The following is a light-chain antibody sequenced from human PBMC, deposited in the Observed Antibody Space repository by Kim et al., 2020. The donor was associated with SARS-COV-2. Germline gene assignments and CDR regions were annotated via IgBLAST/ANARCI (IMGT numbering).Light chain of an antibody. Sequence: VSPGQTASITCSGDKLGDKYACWYQQKPGQSPVLVIYQDSKRPSGIPERFSGYNSGNTATLTISGTQAMDEADYYCQAWDSSTAVFGGGTQLTVL. CDR3: QAWDSSTAV. V-gene: IGLV3-1*01. CDR2: QDS. J-gene: IGLJ3*02. CDR1: KLGDKY.